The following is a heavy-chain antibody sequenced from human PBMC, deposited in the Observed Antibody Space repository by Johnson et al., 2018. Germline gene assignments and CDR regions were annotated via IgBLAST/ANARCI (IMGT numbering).Heavy chain of an antibody. V-gene: IGHV4-39*01. D-gene: IGHD3-3*01. J-gene: IGHJ6*02. Sequence: QVQLQESGPGLVRPSETLSLTCSVSGGSISNAKYFWGWIRQPPGKGLEWMGNIYYSGTTDYKPSLKSRVTISVDTSKNQFSLNLTSVTAADTAVYYCASVRFMEWLNSKFYYGLDVWGQGTTVTVSS. CDR2: IYYSGTT. CDR3: ASVRFMEWLNSKFYYGLDV. CDR1: GGSISNAKYF.